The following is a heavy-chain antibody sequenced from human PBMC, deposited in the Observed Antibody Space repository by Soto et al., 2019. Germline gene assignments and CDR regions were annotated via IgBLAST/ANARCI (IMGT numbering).Heavy chain of an antibody. Sequence: GGSLRLSCAASGFTFSSYAMHWVRQAPGKGLEWVAVISYDGSNKYYADSVKGRFTISRDNSKNTLYLQMNSLRAEDTAVYYCARDVHIAAAGTSPFDYWGQGTLVTLSS. J-gene: IGHJ4*02. V-gene: IGHV3-30-3*01. D-gene: IGHD6-13*01. CDR2: ISYDGSNK. CDR3: ARDVHIAAAGTSPFDY. CDR1: GFTFSSYA.